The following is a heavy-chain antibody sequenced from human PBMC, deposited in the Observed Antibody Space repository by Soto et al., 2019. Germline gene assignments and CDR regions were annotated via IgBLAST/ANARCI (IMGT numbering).Heavy chain of an antibody. CDR3: ARVVAGIIYFDY. CDR1: GYTFTSYG. Sequence: QVQLVQSGAEVKKPGASVKVSCKASGYTFTSYGISWVRQAPGQGLEWMGWISAYNGNTNDAQKLQGRASMTTDTSTSTAYMELRSLRSDDPAVYYCARVVAGIIYFDYWGQGTLVTVSS. CDR2: ISAYNGNT. V-gene: IGHV1-18*01. J-gene: IGHJ4*02. D-gene: IGHD6-19*01.